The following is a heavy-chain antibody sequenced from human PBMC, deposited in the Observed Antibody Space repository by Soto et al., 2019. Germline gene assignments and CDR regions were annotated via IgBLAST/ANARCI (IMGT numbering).Heavy chain of an antibody. V-gene: IGHV3-48*03. CDR1: GFSFSSYE. Sequence: EVQLVESGGGLVQPGGSLRLSCVASGFSFSSYEMNWVRQAPGKGLEWVSFISSSGSTIYYADSVKGRFTISRDNAKNSLYLQMNSLRAEDTAVYYCARGYCSGGSCYGGFDYWGQGTLVTVSS. CDR2: ISSSGSTI. J-gene: IGHJ4*02. CDR3: ARGYCSGGSCYGGFDY. D-gene: IGHD2-15*01.